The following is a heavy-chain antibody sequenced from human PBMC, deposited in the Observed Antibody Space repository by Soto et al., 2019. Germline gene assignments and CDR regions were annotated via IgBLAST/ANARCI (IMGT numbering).Heavy chain of an antibody. J-gene: IGHJ4*02. CDR1: GYTFTNYG. CDR2: ISGYNGNT. CDR3: ARDLHGDPYY. Sequence: VKVSCKASGYTFTNYGFSWVRQAPGQGLEWMGWISGYNGNTKYAEKFQGRVTMTTDTSTSTAYMELRSLRSDDTAVYYCARDLHGDPYYWGQGTLVTVSS. D-gene: IGHD4-17*01. V-gene: IGHV1-18*01.